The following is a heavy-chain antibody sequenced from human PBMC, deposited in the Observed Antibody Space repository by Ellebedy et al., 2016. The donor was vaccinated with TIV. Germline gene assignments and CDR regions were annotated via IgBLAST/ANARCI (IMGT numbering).Heavy chain of an antibody. CDR2: ISGYNGNT. D-gene: IGHD3-10*01. CDR3: TRDRNTLVRGVLTWFDP. V-gene: IGHV1-18*01. Sequence: AASVKVSCKASGYTFTSYGISWVRQPPGQGLEWMGWISGYNGNTKYADKVQGRVTMTVDTSTTTAYMEVRRLRSDDTAVYYCTRDRNTLVRGVLTWFDPWGQGTLVTVSS. CDR1: GYTFTSYG. J-gene: IGHJ5*02.